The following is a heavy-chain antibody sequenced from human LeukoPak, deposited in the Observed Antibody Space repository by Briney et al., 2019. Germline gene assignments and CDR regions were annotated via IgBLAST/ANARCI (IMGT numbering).Heavy chain of an antibody. V-gene: IGHV4-59*01. CDR3: ARDVVQQRWAFDI. J-gene: IGHJ3*02. CDR1: GGSISSYY. CDR2: IYYSGST. D-gene: IGHD6-13*01. Sequence: SETLSHTCTVSGGSISSYYWSWIRQPPGKGLEWIGYIYYSGSTNYNPSLKSRVTISVDASKNQFSLKLSSVTAADTAVYYCARDVVQQRWAFDIWGQGTMVTVSS.